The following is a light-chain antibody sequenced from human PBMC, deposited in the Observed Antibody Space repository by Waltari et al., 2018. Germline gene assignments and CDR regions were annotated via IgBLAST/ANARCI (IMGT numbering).Light chain of an antibody. Sequence: EIVLTQSPASLSLSPGDRATLSCRASQSVGSYLAWYQQKPGQAPRLLIYDASNSATGIPARFSGSGSGTDVTLTISSLEPEDFAVYYCQLRSNWPPLFTFGPGTNVDIK. CDR2: DAS. CDR3: QLRSNWPPLFT. J-gene: IGKJ3*01. CDR1: QSVGSY. V-gene: IGKV3-11*01.